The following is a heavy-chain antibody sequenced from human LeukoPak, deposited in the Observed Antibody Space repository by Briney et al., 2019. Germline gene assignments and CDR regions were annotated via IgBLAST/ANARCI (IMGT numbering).Heavy chain of an antibody. V-gene: IGHV3-30*09. CDR1: GFSFSNYA. Sequence: GGSLRLSCAASGFSFSNYAIHWVRQAPGKGLEWVAVISYDGSNKYYADSVKGRFAIPRDNSKNTLYLQVNSLRGEDTAVYYCARDHYYGSGSYTAFDFWGQGTLVTVSS. CDR2: ISYDGSNK. D-gene: IGHD3-10*01. CDR3: ARDHYYGSGSYTAFDF. J-gene: IGHJ4*02.